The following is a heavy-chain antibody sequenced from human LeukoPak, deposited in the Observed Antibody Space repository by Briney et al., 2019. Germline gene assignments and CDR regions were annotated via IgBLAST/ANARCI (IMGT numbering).Heavy chain of an antibody. V-gene: IGHV3-21*01. CDR1: GFMFNIYN. J-gene: IGHJ4*02. CDR2: ISSSSSNI. D-gene: IGHD4-17*01. Sequence: GESLKISCAASGFMFNIYNMNWVRQAPGKGLEWVSSISSSSSNIYYADSVKGRFTISRDNAKNSLYLQMNSLRAEDTAVYHCARDLDGDYALDYWGRGTLVTVSS. CDR3: ARDLDGDYALDY.